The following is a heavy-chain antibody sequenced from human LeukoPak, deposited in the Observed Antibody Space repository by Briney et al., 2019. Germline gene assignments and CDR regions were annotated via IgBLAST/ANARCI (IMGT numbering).Heavy chain of an antibody. D-gene: IGHD2-15*01. CDR3: ARDRRCSGGSCYWFDP. V-gene: IGHV4-39*07. Sequence: PSETLSLTCTVSGGTISSSSYYWGWIRQPPGKGLEWIGSIYYSGSTNYNPSLKSRVTISVDTSKNQFSLKLSSVTAADTAVYYCARDRRCSGGSCYWFDPWGQGTLVTVSS. CDR1: GGTISSSSYY. CDR2: IYYSGST. J-gene: IGHJ5*02.